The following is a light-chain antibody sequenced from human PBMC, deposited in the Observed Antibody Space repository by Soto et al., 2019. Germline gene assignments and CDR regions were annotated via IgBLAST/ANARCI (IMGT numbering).Light chain of an antibody. CDR1: SSDVGGYNY. CDR2: EVS. CDR3: SSYTSTTTRV. Sequence: QSALTQPASVSGSPGQSITISCTGTSSDVGGYNYVSWYQQHPGKGPKLMIYEVSNRPSGVSNRFSGSKSGNTATLTISGLPAEDEADYYCSSYTSTTTRVFGTGTKVTV. J-gene: IGLJ1*01. V-gene: IGLV2-14*03.